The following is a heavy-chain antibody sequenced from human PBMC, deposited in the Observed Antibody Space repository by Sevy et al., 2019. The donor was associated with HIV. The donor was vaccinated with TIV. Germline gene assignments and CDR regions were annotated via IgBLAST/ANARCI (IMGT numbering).Heavy chain of an antibody. J-gene: IGHJ4*02. D-gene: IGHD6-19*01. CDR2: ISYDGSNK. V-gene: IGHV3-30*03. CDR1: GFTFSNYG. Sequence: GGSLRLSCVASGFTFSNYGMHWVRQAPGKGLEWVAVISYDGSNKFFANSVKGRFTVSRDNSKNALYLQMNSLRAEDTAIYFCARDKFGYTSGWQATGGFDYWGQGTLVTVSS. CDR3: ARDKFGYTSGWQATGGFDY.